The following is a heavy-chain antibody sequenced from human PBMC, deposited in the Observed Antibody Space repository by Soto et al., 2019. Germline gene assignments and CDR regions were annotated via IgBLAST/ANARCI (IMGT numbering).Heavy chain of an antibody. Sequence: EVQLVESGGDLVKPGGSLRLSCAASEFTFANAWISWVRQAPGKGLEWVGRIKSKADGGTTDYAAPVKGRFTISRDESQNTLYLQMNSLKTEDTAVYYCAKDSDTKRGPDYWGQGTLVTVSS. CDR3: AKDSDTKRGPDY. D-gene: IGHD3-10*01. V-gene: IGHV3-15*01. CDR1: EFTFANAW. J-gene: IGHJ4*02. CDR2: IKSKADGGTT.